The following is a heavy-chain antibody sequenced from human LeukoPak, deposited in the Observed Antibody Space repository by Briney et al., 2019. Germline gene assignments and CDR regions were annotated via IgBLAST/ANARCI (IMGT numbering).Heavy chain of an antibody. CDR1: GFTFSSYE. D-gene: IGHD3-16*02. CDR2: ISSSGSTI. Sequence: GGSLRLSCAASGFTFSSYEMNWVRQAPGKGLEWVSYISSSGSTIYYADSVKGRFTISRDNAKNSLYLQMNGLRAEDTAVYYCARDLSPGWVSNWFDPWGQGTLVTVSS. CDR3: ARDLSPGWVSNWFDP. J-gene: IGHJ5*02. V-gene: IGHV3-48*03.